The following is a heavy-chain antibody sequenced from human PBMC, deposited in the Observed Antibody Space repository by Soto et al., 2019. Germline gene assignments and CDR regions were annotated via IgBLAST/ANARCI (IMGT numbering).Heavy chain of an antibody. Sequence: PGGSLRLSCAASGFTFNDYAMHWVRQAPEKGLEWVSGMSRNSGSIGYADSVKGRFTISRDNAKNSLYLQKNSLRAEDTALYYCAKDIQDIILVPPAPYTANHYYYYMDVWGKGTTVTVSS. V-gene: IGHV3-9*01. CDR3: AKDIQDIILVPPAPYTANHYYYYMDV. CDR1: GFTFNDYA. D-gene: IGHD2-2*01. J-gene: IGHJ6*03. CDR2: MSRNSGSI.